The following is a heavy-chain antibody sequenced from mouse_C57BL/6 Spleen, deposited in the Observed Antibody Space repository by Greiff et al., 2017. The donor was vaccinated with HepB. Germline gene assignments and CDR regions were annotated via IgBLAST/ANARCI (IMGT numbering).Heavy chain of an antibody. V-gene: IGHV1-64*01. D-gene: IGHD4-1*01. CDR2: IHPNSGST. CDR1: GYTFTSYW. CDR3: ARGLGVAWFAY. J-gene: IGHJ3*01. Sequence: QVQLKQPGAELVKPGASVKLSCKASGYTFTSYWMHWVKQRPGQGLEWIGMIHPNSGSTNYNEKFKSKATLTVDKSSSTAYMQLSSLTSEDSAVYYCARGLGVAWFAYWGQGTLVTVSA.